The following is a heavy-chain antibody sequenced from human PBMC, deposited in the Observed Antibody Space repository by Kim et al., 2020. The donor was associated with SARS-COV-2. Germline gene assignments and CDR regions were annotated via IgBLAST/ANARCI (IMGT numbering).Heavy chain of an antibody. D-gene: IGHD6-13*01. Sequence: SETLSLTCTVSGGSISSYYWSWIRQPPGKGLEWIGYIYYSGSTNYNPSLKSRVTISVDTSKNQFSLKLSSVTAADTAVYYCARGIAAPRHLFYYYYYGMDVWGQGTTVTVSS. CDR3: ARGIAAPRHLFYYYYYGMDV. CDR1: GGSISSYY. V-gene: IGHV4-59*01. CDR2: IYYSGST. J-gene: IGHJ6*02.